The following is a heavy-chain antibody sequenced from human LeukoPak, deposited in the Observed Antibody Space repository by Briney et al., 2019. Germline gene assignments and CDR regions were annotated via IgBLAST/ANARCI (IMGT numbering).Heavy chain of an antibody. V-gene: IGHV4-61*02. CDR3: AREAVAADGGFFDY. CDR2: IYTSGST. D-gene: IGHD6-19*01. J-gene: IGHJ4*02. CDR1: GGSISSGSYY. Sequence: SETLPLTCTVSGGSISSGSYYWSWIRQPAGKGLEWIGRIYTSGSTNYNPSLKSRVTISVDTSKNQFSLKLSSVTAADTAVYYCAREAVAADGGFFDYWGQGTLVTVSS.